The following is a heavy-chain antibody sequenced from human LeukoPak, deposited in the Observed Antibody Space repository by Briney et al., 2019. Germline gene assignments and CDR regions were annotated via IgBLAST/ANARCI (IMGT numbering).Heavy chain of an antibody. CDR2: MYHSGST. J-gene: IGHJ3*02. CDR1: GYSISSGYY. CDR3: ARQNVVVPAAILGFDI. Sequence: PSETLSLTCAVSGYSISSGYYWGWIRQPPGKGLEWIGSMYHSGSTYYNPSLKSRVTISVDTSKNQFSLKLSSVTAADTAVYYCARQNVVVPAAILGFDIWGQGTMVTVPS. D-gene: IGHD2-2*01. V-gene: IGHV4-38-2*01.